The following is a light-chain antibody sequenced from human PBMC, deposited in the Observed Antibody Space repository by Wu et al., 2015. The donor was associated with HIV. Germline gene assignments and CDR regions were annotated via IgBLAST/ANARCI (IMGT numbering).Light chain of an antibody. CDR3: QNYNSAPRT. CDR1: QDIGNY. V-gene: IGKV1-27*01. Sequence: DIQMTQSPSSLSAYVGDRVTITCRASQDIGNYLAWYQQKFGKTPKLLIYGGSNLQSGVPSRFSGSGSGAHFTLTINSLQPEDVAIYYCQNYNSAPRTFGQGTSVEIK. J-gene: IGKJ1*01. CDR2: GGS.